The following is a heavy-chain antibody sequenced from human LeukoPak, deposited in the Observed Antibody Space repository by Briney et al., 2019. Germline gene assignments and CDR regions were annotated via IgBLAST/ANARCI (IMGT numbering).Heavy chain of an antibody. CDR3: ARGRGYSSSSRRLDY. D-gene: IGHD6-6*01. Sequence: SETLSLTCAAYGGSFSGYYWSWIRQPPGKGLEWIGEINHSGSTNYNPSLKSRVTISVDTAKNQFSLKLSSVTAADTAVYYCARGRGYSSSSRRLDYWGQGTLVTVSS. CDR2: INHSGST. V-gene: IGHV4-34*01. J-gene: IGHJ4*02. CDR1: GGSFSGYY.